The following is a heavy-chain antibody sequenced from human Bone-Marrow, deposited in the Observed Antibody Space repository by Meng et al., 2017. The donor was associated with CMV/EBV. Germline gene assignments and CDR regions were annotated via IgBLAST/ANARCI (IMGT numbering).Heavy chain of an antibody. J-gene: IGHJ4*02. D-gene: IGHD3-3*01. CDR3: ARSAKSGYPLIIDFDY. CDR1: GFTFSSYG. Sequence: GESLKISCAASGFTFSSYGMHWVRQAPGKGLEWVAVIWYDGSNKYYADSVKGRFTISRDNSKNTLYLQMNSLRAEDTAVYYCARSAKSGYPLIIDFDYLGQGTLVTVSS. V-gene: IGHV3-33*01. CDR2: IWYDGSNK.